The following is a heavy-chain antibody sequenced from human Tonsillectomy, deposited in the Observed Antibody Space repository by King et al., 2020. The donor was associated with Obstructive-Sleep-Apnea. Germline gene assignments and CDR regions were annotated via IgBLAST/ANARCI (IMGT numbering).Heavy chain of an antibody. V-gene: IGHV4-39*07. CDR2: VYYNGNT. Sequence: PLQESGPGLVKSSETLSLTCTVSGGSLSSGSYYWGWIRQPPGQGLEWIATVYYNGNTYYSPSLESRVTISVDTSRNQFSLKLSSVIAADTAVYYCARVGGVYSGSYCIDHWGQGTLVIVSS. J-gene: IGHJ4*02. CDR3: ARVGGVYSGSYCIDH. CDR1: GGSLSSGSYY. D-gene: IGHD1-26*01.